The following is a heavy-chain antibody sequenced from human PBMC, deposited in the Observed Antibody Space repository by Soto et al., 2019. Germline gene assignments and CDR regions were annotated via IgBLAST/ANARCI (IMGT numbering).Heavy chain of an antibody. CDR1: GFTFSSYA. V-gene: IGHV3-23*01. CDR3: AKNHHGYYDSRGAYNAFDI. CDR2: ISGSGGST. D-gene: IGHD3-22*01. Sequence: EVQLLESGGGLVQPGGSLRLSCAASGFTFSSYAMSWVRQAPGKGLEWVSAISGSGGSTYYADSVKGRFTISRDNSKNTLYLQMNSLRAEDTAVYYCAKNHHGYYDSRGAYNAFDIWGQGTMVTVSS. J-gene: IGHJ3*02.